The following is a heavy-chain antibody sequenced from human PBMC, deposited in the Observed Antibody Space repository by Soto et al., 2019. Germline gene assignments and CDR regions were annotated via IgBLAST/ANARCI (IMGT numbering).Heavy chain of an antibody. CDR1: GFTFSHYA. J-gene: IGHJ4*02. D-gene: IGHD1-26*01. Sequence: QVQLVESGGGVVQPGRSLRLSCAASGFTFSHYAMHWVRQAPGKGLEWVALMSYDGSNEYYADCVKGRFTISRDNSKNTLDLQMNSLRAEDTAVYYFAKDGSHNFDYWGEGTLVTVSS. V-gene: IGHV3-30*18. CDR3: AKDGSHNFDY. CDR2: MSYDGSNE.